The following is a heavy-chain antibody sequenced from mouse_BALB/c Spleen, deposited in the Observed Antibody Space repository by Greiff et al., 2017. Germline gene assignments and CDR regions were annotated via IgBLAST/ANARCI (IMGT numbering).Heavy chain of an antibody. CDR1: GFSLTSYD. V-gene: IGHV2-9-2*01. CDR2: IWTGGGT. Sequence: QVQLKESGPGLVAPSQSLSITCTVSGFSLTSYDISWIRQPPGKGLEWLGVIWTGGGTNYNSAFMSRLSIRKDNSKSQVFLKMNSLQTDDTAIYYCVRDRAHYYGYYFDYWGQGTTLTVSS. J-gene: IGHJ2*01. CDR3: VRDRAHYYGYYFDY. D-gene: IGHD1-2*01.